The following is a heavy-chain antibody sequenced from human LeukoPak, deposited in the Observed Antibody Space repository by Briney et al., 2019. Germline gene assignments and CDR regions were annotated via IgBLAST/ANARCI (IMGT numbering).Heavy chain of an antibody. Sequence: PGGSLRLSCAASGFTFSSYAMSWVRQAPGKGLEWVSGISGSGGSTYYADSVKGRFTISRNNSKNTLYLEMNSLRAEDTAVYYCAKADLPIVVPAARPLYYYGMGVWGKGTTVTVS. J-gene: IGHJ6*04. CDR2: ISGSGGST. CDR1: GFTFSSYA. V-gene: IGHV3-23*01. CDR3: AKADLPIVVPAARPLYYYGMGV. D-gene: IGHD2-2*01.